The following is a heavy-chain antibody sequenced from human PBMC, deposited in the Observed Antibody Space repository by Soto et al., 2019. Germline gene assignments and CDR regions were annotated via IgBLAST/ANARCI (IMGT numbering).Heavy chain of an antibody. CDR2: IIPIFGTA. D-gene: IGHD5-18*01. V-gene: IGHV1-69*13. CDR3: ARGDTAMAYYFDY. Sequence: AASVKVSCKASGGTFSSYAISWVRQAPGQGLEWMGGIIPIFGTANYAQKFQGRVTITADESTSTAYMELSSLRSEDTAVYYCARGDTAMAYYFDYWGQGTLVTVSS. CDR1: GGTFSSYA. J-gene: IGHJ4*02.